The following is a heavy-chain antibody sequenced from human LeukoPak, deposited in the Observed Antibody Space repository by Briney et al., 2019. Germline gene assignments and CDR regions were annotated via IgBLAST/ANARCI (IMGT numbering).Heavy chain of an antibody. Sequence: SETLSLTCAVYGGSFSGYYWSWIRQPPGKGLEWIGEINQSGSTNYNPSLKSRVTISVDTSKNQFSLKLSSVTAADTAVYYCARLPTMVRGSYLFYYYGMDVWGQGTTVTVSS. CDR3: ARLPTMVRGSYLFYYYGMDV. V-gene: IGHV4-34*01. J-gene: IGHJ6*02. CDR2: INQSGST. D-gene: IGHD3-10*01. CDR1: GGSFSGYY.